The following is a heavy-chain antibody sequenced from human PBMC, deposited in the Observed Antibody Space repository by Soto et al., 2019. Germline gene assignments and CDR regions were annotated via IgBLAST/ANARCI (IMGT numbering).Heavy chain of an antibody. V-gene: IGHV3-23*01. Sequence: EVQMLESGGGLVQAGGSLRLSCAASGFSFSSYALNWVRQAPGKGLEWVSTISGRGGRAYYADSVKGRFTISRDNSKNTLYLQMNSLRAEDTAVYYCARDGLQWLENYYYYYGMDVWGQGTTVTVSS. D-gene: IGHD6-19*01. CDR1: GFSFSSYA. CDR3: ARDGLQWLENYYYYYGMDV. CDR2: ISGRGGRA. J-gene: IGHJ6*02.